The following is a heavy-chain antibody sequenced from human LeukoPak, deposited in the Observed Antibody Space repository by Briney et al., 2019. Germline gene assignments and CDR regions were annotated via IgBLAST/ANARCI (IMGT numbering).Heavy chain of an antibody. CDR3: ARDQGTVTTIRGVDI. CDR2: IAYDGSNK. CDR1: GFTFSSSG. J-gene: IGHJ3*02. V-gene: IGHV3-30*03. D-gene: IGHD4-17*01. Sequence: GGSLRLSCAASGFTFSSSGMHWVRQAPGKGLEWVAVIAYDGSNKYYADSVKGRFTISRDNSKNTLYLQMNGLRAEDTAVYYCARDQGTVTTIRGVDIWGQGTMVTVSS.